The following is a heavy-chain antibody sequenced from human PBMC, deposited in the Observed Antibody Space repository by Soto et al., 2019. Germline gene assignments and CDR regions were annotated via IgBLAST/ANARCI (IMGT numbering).Heavy chain of an antibody. V-gene: IGHV3-9*01. CDR2: ISWNSGRL. J-gene: IGHJ4*02. Sequence: QLLQSGGDLVQPGGSLRLSCAGSGLTLRSYAMTWIRQTPEKGLEWVSGISWNSGRLDYADSVKGRFTISRDNAKNSLYVQMNSLRPEDTALYFCVKDLGGSHWGGHFDSWGQGTLVTVSS. D-gene: IGHD1-26*01. CDR1: GLTLRSYA. CDR3: VKDLGGSHWGGHFDS.